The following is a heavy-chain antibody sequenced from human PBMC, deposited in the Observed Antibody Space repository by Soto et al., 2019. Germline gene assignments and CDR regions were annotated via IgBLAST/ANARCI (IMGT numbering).Heavy chain of an antibody. Sequence: ETLSLTCTVSGGSISTYYWTWIRQPPGKGLEWIGEIYHSGTNNYNPSLKSRVTISIDKSNNQFSLNLRSVTAADTAVYYCARGPSTDAYLDYWGQGTLVTVSS. V-gene: IGHV4-59*12. CDR1: GGSISTYY. J-gene: IGHJ4*02. CDR2: IYHSGTN. CDR3: ARGPSTDAYLDY.